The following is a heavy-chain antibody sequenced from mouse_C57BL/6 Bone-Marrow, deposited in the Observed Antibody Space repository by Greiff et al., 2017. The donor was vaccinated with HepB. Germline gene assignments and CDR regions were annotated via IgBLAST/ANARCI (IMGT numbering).Heavy chain of an antibody. Sequence: EVQLQQSGPVLVKPGASVKMSCKASGYTFTDYYMNWVKQSHGKSLEWIGVINPYNGGTSYNQKFKGKATLTVDKSSSTAYMELNSLTSEDSAVYYCAAITTVYYFDYWGQGTTLTVSS. J-gene: IGHJ2*01. D-gene: IGHD1-1*01. CDR1: GYTFTDYY. V-gene: IGHV1-19*01. CDR3: AAITTVYYFDY. CDR2: INPYNGGT.